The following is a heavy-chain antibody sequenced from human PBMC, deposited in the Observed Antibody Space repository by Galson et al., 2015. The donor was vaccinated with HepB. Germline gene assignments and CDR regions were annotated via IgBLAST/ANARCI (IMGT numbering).Heavy chain of an antibody. CDR3: ARFRWLQSYNWFDP. V-gene: IGHV7-4-1*02. Sequence: SVKVSCKASGYTSTSYAMNWVRQAPGQGLEWMGWINTNTGNPTYAQGFTGRFVFSLDTSVSTAYLQISSLKAEDTAVYYCARFRWLQSYNWFDPWGQGTLVTVSS. CDR2: INTNTGNP. CDR1: GYTSTSYA. D-gene: IGHD5-24*01. J-gene: IGHJ5*02.